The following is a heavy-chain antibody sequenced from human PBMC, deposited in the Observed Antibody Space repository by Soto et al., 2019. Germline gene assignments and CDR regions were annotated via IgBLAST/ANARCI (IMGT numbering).Heavy chain of an antibody. V-gene: IGHV3-48*01. CDR1: GFAFSGCN. J-gene: IGHJ4*02. CDR2: ISRSGSEI. Sequence: GGSLRLSCAASGFAFSGCNMNWVRQAPGKGLEWMSYISRSGSEIYYADSVRGRFTISRDNAKNSLYLQMNSLRAEAPAVYYCARVSRIAAAGFDYWGQGTLVTVSS. D-gene: IGHD6-25*01. CDR3: ARVSRIAAAGFDY.